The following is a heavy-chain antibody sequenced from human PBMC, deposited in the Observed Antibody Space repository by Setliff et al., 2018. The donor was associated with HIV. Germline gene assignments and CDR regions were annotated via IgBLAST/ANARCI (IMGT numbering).Heavy chain of an antibody. D-gene: IGHD3-3*01. V-gene: IGHV4-39*07. CDR1: GDSMSSSSYY. Sequence: SETLSLTCTVSGDSMSSSSYYWGWIRQPPGKGLEWIGSIFYSGNTYYKPSLKSRVTISVDMSNNQFSLKVTSVTAADTAVYYCMRGRSITIFGVAYFDFWGQGTQVTVSS. CDR2: IFYSGNT. J-gene: IGHJ4*02. CDR3: MRGRSITIFGVAYFDF.